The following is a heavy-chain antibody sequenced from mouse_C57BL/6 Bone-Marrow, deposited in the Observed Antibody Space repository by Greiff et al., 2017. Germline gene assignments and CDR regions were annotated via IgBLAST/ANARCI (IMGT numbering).Heavy chain of an antibody. J-gene: IGHJ1*03. D-gene: IGHD2-1*01. CDR2: IYPRDGST. Sequence: QVQLQQSGPELVKPGASVKLSCKASGYTFTSYDINWVKQRPGQGLAWIGWIYPRDGSTKYNEKFKGKATLTVDTSSSTAYMELHSLTSEDSAVYFCARERAIYYGNYDWYFDVWGTGTTVTVAS. CDR1: GYTFTSYD. V-gene: IGHV1-85*01. CDR3: ARERAIYYGNYDWYFDV.